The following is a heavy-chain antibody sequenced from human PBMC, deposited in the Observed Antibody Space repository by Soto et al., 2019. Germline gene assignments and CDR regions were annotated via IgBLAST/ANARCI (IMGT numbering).Heavy chain of an antibody. CDR1: GYTFTNYH. Sequence: QVQLVQSGAEVKKPGASVKVSCKASGYTFTNYHLHWVRQAPGQGLEWMGIINPSSGNTAYAQKFQGRVTMTMDTSTSAVYMELSSLGYEDTALYDCSRILYTNTWWSLGHWGQGTLVTVSS. V-gene: IGHV1-46*01. CDR3: SRILYTNTWWSLGH. J-gene: IGHJ5*02. CDR2: INPSSGNT. D-gene: IGHD2-8*02.